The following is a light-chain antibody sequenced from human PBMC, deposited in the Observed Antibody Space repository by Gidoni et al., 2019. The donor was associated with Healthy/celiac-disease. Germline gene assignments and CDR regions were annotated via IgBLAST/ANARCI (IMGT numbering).Light chain of an antibody. V-gene: IGKV2-28*01. CDR2: LGS. CDR1: QSLLHSNGYNY. J-gene: IGKJ3*01. Sequence: DIVMTPSPLSLPVTPGEPASISCRSSQSLLHSNGYNYLDWYLQKPGQSPQLLIYLGSNRASGVPDRFSGSGSGTDFTLKISRVEAEDVGVYYCMQALQTPIFTFGPGTKVEIK. CDR3: MQALQTPIFT.